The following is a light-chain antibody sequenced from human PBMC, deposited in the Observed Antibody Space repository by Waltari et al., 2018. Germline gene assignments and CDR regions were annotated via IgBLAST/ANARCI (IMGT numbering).Light chain of an antibody. V-gene: IGLV1-44*01. CDR3: AARDDSLNVWV. CDR1: MSNIGNNP. J-gene: IGLJ3*02. CDR2: NDN. Sequence: CSGTMSNIGNNPVNRYQQLPGTAPKVLIYNDNQRPWGVPDRFSVSKSGPSASLAISGLQSDDEADYYCAARDDSLNVWVFGGGTKVTVL.